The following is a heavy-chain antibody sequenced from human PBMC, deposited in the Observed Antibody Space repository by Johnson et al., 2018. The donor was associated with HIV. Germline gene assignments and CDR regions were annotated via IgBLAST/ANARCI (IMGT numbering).Heavy chain of an antibody. Sequence: QVQLVESGGGVVQPGRSLRLSCAASGFTFSSYAMHWVRQAPGKGLEWVAVMSYDGRNKDYADSVKGRFTISRDNSKNTLYLQVNSLRAEDTAIYYCAKDRLAMGILDIWGQGTVVIVSS. CDR2: MSYDGRNK. CDR1: GFTFSSYA. CDR3: AKDRLAMGILDI. V-gene: IGHV3-30-3*02. D-gene: IGHD5-18*01. J-gene: IGHJ3*02.